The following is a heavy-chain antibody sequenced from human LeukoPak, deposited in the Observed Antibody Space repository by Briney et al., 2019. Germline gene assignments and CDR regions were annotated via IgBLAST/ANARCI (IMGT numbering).Heavy chain of an antibody. D-gene: IGHD3-9*01. Sequence: GGSLRLSCAASGFTFSSYSMNWVRQAPGKGLEWVSSISSSSSYIYYADSVKGRFTISRDNAKNSLYLQMNSLRAEDTAVYYCARDQFDGYFDYWGQGALVTVSS. V-gene: IGHV3-21*01. CDR1: GFTFSSYS. CDR2: ISSSSSYI. CDR3: ARDQFDGYFDY. J-gene: IGHJ4*02.